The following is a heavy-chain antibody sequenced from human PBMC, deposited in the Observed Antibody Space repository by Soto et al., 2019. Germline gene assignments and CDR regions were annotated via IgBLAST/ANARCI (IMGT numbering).Heavy chain of an antibody. CDR3: ARHPERIAQIGWFDP. CDR1: GFTFSNYS. V-gene: IGHV3-48*01. J-gene: IGHJ5*02. Sequence: PGGSLRLSWAASGFTFSNYSMNWVRQATGKGLEWVSYISSSSITIYYADSVRGRFTISRDNAKNSLYLQMNSLRAEDTAVYYCARHPERIAQIGWFDPWGQGTLVTVSS. D-gene: IGHD6-13*01. CDR2: ISSSSITI.